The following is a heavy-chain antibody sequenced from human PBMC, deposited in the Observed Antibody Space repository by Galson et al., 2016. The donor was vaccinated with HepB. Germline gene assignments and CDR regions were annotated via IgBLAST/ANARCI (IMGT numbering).Heavy chain of an antibody. V-gene: IGHV4-30-2*05. CDR1: GGSISSGGYS. Sequence: TLSLTCAVSGGSISSGGYSWSWIRQPPGKGLEWIGYISYSGSTYYNPSLKSRVAMSLDRSKNQFSLNLTSATAADTAVFYCATLKDILTEFDLWGRGTLVTVSS. J-gene: IGHJ2*01. D-gene: IGHD3-9*01. CDR3: ATLKDILTEFDL. CDR2: ISYSGST.